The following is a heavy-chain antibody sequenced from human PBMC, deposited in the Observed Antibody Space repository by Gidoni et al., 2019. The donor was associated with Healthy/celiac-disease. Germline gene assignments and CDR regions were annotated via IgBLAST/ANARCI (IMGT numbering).Heavy chain of an antibody. CDR1: GFTFDDYA. Sequence: EVQLVESGGGLVQPGRSLRLSCAASGFTFDDYAMHWVRQAPGKGLEWVSGISWNSGSIGYADSVKGRFTISRDNAKNSLYLQMNSLRAEDTALYYCAKATFEYYYYMDVWGKGTTVTVSS. V-gene: IGHV3-9*01. CDR3: AKATFEYYYYMDV. J-gene: IGHJ6*03. CDR2: ISWNSGSI.